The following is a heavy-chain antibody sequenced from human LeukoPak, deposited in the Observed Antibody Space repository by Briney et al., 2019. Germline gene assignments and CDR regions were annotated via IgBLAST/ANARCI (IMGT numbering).Heavy chain of an antibody. Sequence: GSSVKVSCKASGGTFSSYVISWVRQAPGQGLEWMGGIIPIFGTANYAQKFQGRVTITADEFTSTAYMELSSLRSEDTAVYYCAREQQQYYYGSGSLIWFDPWGQGTLVTVSS. J-gene: IGHJ5*02. D-gene: IGHD3-10*01. CDR3: AREQQQYYYGSGSLIWFDP. CDR1: GGTFSSYV. CDR2: IIPIFGTA. V-gene: IGHV1-69*01.